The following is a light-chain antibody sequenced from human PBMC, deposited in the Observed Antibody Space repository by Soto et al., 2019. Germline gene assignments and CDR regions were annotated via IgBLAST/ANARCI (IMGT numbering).Light chain of an antibody. J-gene: IGLJ1*01. CDR3: GSWDSSLSAYV. CDR2: DDN. Sequence: QSVLTQPPSVSAAPGQKVTISCSGSSSNIGGNSVSGYQQLPGTAPKLLIYDDNKRPSGIPDRFSGSKSGTSATLGITGFQTGDEADYYCGSWDSSLSAYVVGTGTKVTVL. CDR1: SSNIGGNS. V-gene: IGLV1-51*01.